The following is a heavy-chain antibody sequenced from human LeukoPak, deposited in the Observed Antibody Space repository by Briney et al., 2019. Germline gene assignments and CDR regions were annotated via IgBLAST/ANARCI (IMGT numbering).Heavy chain of an antibody. D-gene: IGHD6-19*01. CDR1: GGTLSSYA. CDR2: IIPIFGTA. J-gene: IGHJ4*02. V-gene: IGHV1-69*13. Sequence: SVKVSCKASGGTLSSYAISWVRQAPGQGLEWMGGIIPIFGTANYAQEFQGRVTITADESTSTAYMELSSLRSEDTAVYYCARSLQWLAIEGFDYWGQGTLVTVSS. CDR3: ARSLQWLAIEGFDY.